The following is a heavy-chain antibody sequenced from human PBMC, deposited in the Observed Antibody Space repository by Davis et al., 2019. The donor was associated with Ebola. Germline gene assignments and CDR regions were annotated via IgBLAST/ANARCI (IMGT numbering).Heavy chain of an antibody. CDR3: TRDAGIAPFFDD. J-gene: IGHJ4*02. Sequence: AASVKVSCKASGYTFTSYGISWVRQAPGQGLEWMGWISAYNGNTNYAQKLQGRVTMTTDTSTSTAYMELRSLRSDDTAVYYCTRDAGIAPFFDDWGQGSLVTVSS. D-gene: IGHD6-13*01. CDR1: GYTFTSYG. V-gene: IGHV1-18*04. CDR2: ISAYNGNT.